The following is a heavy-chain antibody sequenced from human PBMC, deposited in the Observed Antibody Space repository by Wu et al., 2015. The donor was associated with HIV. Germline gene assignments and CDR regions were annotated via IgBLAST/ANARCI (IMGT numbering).Heavy chain of an antibody. D-gene: IGHD5-18*01. J-gene: IGHJ5*02. CDR2: INPNSGAT. CDR1: RYTFTGYY. V-gene: IGHV1-2*02. CDR3: ARAGEYTAMVSWFDP. Sequence: QVQLVQSGPEVKKPGASVKVSCKASRYTFTGYYIHWVRQAPGQGLEWMGWINPNSGATNYAQKFQGRVTMTRDTSTSTAYMELRSLRSDDTAVYYCARAGEYTAMVSWFDPWGQGTLVTVSS.